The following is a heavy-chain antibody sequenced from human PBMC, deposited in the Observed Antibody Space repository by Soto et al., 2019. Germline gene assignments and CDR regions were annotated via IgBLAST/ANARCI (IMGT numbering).Heavy chain of an antibody. CDR2: IKSKTDDEER. J-gene: IGHJ4*02. CDR3: TTSGRERSMVNYFDS. V-gene: IGHV3-15*01. CDR1: GFTFSNVW. D-gene: IGHD2-21*01. Sequence: EVQLEESGGGLVQPGGSLRLSCAASGFTFSNVWMSWVRQAPGKGLEWVGRIKSKTDDEERDYAPPVKGRFTLSRDDSKNTLYLQMNSLKSEDTAVYYCTTSGRERSMVNYFDSWGQGTLVTVSS.